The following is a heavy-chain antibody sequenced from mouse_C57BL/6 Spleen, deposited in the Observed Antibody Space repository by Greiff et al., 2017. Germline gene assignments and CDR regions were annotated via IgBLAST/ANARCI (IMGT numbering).Heavy chain of an antibody. Sequence: VQLQQSGAELVRPGASVKLSCTASGFNIKDYYMHWVKQRPEQGLEWIGRIDPEDGDTEYAPKFQGKATMTADTSSNTAYLQLSSLTSEDTAVYYCTTGYYGSSYGAGYFDYWGQGTTLTVSS. J-gene: IGHJ2*01. D-gene: IGHD1-1*01. V-gene: IGHV14-1*01. CDR3: TTGYYGSSYGAGYFDY. CDR1: GFNIKDYY. CDR2: IDPEDGDT.